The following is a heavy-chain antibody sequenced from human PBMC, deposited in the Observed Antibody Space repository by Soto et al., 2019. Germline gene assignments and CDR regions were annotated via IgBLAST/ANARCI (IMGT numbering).Heavy chain of an antibody. J-gene: IGHJ3*02. CDR1: WDIFSINIAS. D-gene: IGHD6-19*01. CDR3: ERETEVAGNGASVFDI. CDR2: TYYRSKWYN. V-gene: IGHV6-1*01. Sequence: SQPLXLTCAISWDIFSINIASFNLIMQSPSRCLEWLGRTYYRSKWYNDYAVSVKSRITVNPDTSKNQFSLQLNSVTPEDTAVYYCERETEVAGNGASVFDIWGQGTMVTV.